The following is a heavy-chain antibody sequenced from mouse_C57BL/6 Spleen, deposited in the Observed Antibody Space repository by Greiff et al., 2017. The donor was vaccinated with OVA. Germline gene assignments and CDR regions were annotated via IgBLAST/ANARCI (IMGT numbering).Heavy chain of an antibody. CDR1: GFSLTSYG. CDR3: ARSYDGYYGGGFDY. V-gene: IGHV2-6*03. D-gene: IGHD2-3*01. CDR2: IWSDGST. J-gene: IGHJ2*01. Sequence: VNVVESGPGLVAPSQSLSITCTVSGFSLTSYGVHWVRQPPGKGLEWLVVIWSDGSTTYNSALKSRLSISKDNSKSQVFLKMNSLQTDDTAMYYCARSYDGYYGGGFDYWGQGTTLTVSS.